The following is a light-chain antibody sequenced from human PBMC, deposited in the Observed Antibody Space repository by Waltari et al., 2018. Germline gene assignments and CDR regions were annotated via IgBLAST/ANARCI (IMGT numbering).Light chain of an antibody. J-gene: IGKJ2*01. Sequence: EIVMTQSPVTLSVSPGERATLSCRASQSVRNNLAWYQQEPGQAPWLLIYGASTRATGIPARFSGSGSGTEFTLTISSLQSEDFAVYYCQQYDNWPPYTFGQGTKLEIK. CDR2: GAS. CDR3: QQYDNWPPYT. V-gene: IGKV3-15*01. CDR1: QSVRNN.